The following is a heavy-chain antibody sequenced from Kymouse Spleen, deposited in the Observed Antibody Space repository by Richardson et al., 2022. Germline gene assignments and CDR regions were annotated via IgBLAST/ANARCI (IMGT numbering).Heavy chain of an antibody. CDR2: INHSGST. CDR1: GGSFSGYY. CDR3: ARGYSSLDYYYYGMDV. Sequence: QVQLQQWGAGLLKPSETLSLTCAVYGGSFSGYYWSWIRQPPGKGLEWIGEINHSGSTNYNPSLKSRVTISVDTSKNQFSLKLSSVTAADTAVYYCARGYSSLDYYYYGMDVWGQGTTVTVSS. D-gene: IGHD6-6*01. V-gene: IGHV4-34*01. J-gene: IGHJ6*02.